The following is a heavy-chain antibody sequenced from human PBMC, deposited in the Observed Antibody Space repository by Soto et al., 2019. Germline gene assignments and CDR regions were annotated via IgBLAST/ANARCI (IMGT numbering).Heavy chain of an antibody. J-gene: IGHJ4*02. CDR2: IYHTGST. V-gene: IGHV4-31*03. D-gene: IGHD3-10*01. CDR3: AGSPARYMFDN. CDR1: GCSVSRGGYY. Sequence: PSETLSLTCSVSGCSVSRGGYYCSWIRKRPGQGLEWIGYIYHTGSTFYNPSLKSRATLSLDTSKSQFSLKLTSVTAADTAIYYCAGSPARYMFDNWGQGSPVTVSS.